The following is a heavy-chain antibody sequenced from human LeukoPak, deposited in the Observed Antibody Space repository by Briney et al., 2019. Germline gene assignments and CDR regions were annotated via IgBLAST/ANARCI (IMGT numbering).Heavy chain of an antibody. CDR2: IYYSGST. J-gene: IGHJ5*02. Sequence: KASETLSLTRTVSGGSISSGGYYWSWIRQHPGKGLEWIGYIYYSGSTYYNPSLKSRVTISVDTSKNQFSLKLSSVTAADTAVYYCARAERSGPEGWFDPWGQGTLVTVSS. CDR1: GGSISSGGYY. CDR3: ARAERSGPEGWFDP. V-gene: IGHV4-31*03. D-gene: IGHD3-3*01.